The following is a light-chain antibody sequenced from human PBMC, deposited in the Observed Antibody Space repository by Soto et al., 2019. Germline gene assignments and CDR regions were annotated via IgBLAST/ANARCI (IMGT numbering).Light chain of an antibody. CDR2: GTP. CDR3: QQSHSSSWT. CDR1: QSISNS. J-gene: IGKJ1*01. V-gene: IGKV1-39*01. Sequence: DIQLTQSPSSLSASVGDRVTITCRASQSISNSLNWYQQKPGKAPNLLIYGTPDLQSGVPSRFSGSGSGTEFTLTISSLQRDDFATYYCQQSHSSSWTFGQGTKVEIK.